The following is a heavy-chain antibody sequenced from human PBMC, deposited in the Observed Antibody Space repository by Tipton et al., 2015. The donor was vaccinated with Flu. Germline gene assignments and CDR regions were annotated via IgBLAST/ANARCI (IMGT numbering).Heavy chain of an antibody. V-gene: IGHV4-39*07. D-gene: IGHD3-10*01. CDR3: ARGLYGSGTYQRRYFDS. Sequence: TLSLTCAVSGYSIRSSNYYWGWIRQPPGKGLEWIGEINHSGSSNYNPSLKSRVTISVDTSKNQFSLKLSSVTAADTAVYYCARGLYGSGTYQRRYFDSWGQGTLVTVSS. J-gene: IGHJ4*02. CDR1: GYSIRSSNYY. CDR2: INHSGSS.